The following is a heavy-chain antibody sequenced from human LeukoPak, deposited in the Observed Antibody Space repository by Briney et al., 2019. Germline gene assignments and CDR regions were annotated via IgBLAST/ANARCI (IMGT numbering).Heavy chain of an antibody. J-gene: IGHJ5*02. CDR2: INHSGST. Sequence: SETLSLTCAVYGGSFSGYYWSWIRQPPGKGLEWIGEINHSGSTNYNPSLKSRVTISVDTSKNQFSLTLSSVTAADTAVYYCARGSSSWYGRYNWFDPWGQGTLVTVSS. D-gene: IGHD6-13*01. CDR1: GGSFSGYY. V-gene: IGHV4-34*01. CDR3: ARGSSSWYGRYNWFDP.